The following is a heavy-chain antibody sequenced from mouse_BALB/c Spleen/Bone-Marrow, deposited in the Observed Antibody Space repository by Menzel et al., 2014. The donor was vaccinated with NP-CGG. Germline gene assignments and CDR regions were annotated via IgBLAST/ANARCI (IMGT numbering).Heavy chain of an antibody. CDR1: GYTFTSYY. CDR3: ARGGGNYPYAMDY. CDR2: IYPGNVNT. J-gene: IGHJ4*01. Sequence: VQGVESGPELVKPGTSVRISCKASGYTFTSYYIHWVKRRPGQGLEWIGWIYPGNVNTKYNERFKGKATLTTDKFSSTAYMQLSSLTSEDSAVYFCARGGGNYPYAMDYWGQGTSVTVSS. V-gene: IGHV1S56*01. D-gene: IGHD2-1*01.